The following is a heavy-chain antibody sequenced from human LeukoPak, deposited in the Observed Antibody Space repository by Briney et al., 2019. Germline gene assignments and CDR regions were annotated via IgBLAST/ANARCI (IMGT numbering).Heavy chain of an antibody. D-gene: IGHD3-3*01. Sequence: PGGSLRLSCAASGFTFTSYTMHWVRQAPGKGLEWVAVISFDGSEKYYADSVKGRFTISRDNSKNTLYVQMNSLRTEDTAVYYCARADSNYYYYMDVWGKGTTVTVSS. CDR3: ARADSNYYYYMDV. J-gene: IGHJ6*03. CDR2: ISFDGSEK. CDR1: GFTFTSYT. V-gene: IGHV3-30*04.